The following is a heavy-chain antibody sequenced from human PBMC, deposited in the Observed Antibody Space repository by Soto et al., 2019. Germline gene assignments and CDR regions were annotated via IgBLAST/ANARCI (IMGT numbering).Heavy chain of an antibody. CDR1: GFTFSSYG. D-gene: IGHD6-6*01. CDR3: AKEHSSSSFSYYFDY. CDR2: ISGSGGST. J-gene: IGHJ4*02. Sequence: GGSLRLSCAASGFTFSSYGMSWVRQAPGKGLEWVSAISGSGGSTYYADSVKGRFTISRDNSKNTLYLQMNSLRAEDTAVYYCAKEHSSSSFSYYFDYWGQGTLVTVSS. V-gene: IGHV3-23*01.